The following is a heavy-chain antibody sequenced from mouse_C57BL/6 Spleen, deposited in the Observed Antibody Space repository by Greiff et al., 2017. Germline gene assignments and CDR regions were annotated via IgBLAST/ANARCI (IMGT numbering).Heavy chain of an antibody. V-gene: IGHV1-81*01. J-gene: IGHJ2*01. CDR2: IYPRSGNT. Sequence: VQLMESGAELVRPGASVTLSCKASGYTFTSYGISWVKQRTGQGLEWIGEIYPRSGNTYYNEKFKGKATLTADKSSSTAYMELRSLTSEDSAVYFCARYDYGSSYFDYWGQGTTLTVSS. CDR1: GYTFTSYG. D-gene: IGHD1-1*01. CDR3: ARYDYGSSYFDY.